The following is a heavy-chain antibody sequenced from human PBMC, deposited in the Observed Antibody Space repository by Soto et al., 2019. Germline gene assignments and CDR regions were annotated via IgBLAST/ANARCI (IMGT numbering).Heavy chain of an antibody. CDR2: IIPIFGTA. CDR3: AGDHSYGDYPAFDI. Sequence: QVQLVQSGAEVKKPGSSVKVSCKASGGTFSSYAISWVRQAPGQGLEWMGGIIPIFGTANYAQKCQGRVTITADESPSTAYMELSSLGSEDTAGYYCAGDHSYGDYPAFDIWGQGTMVTVSS. D-gene: IGHD4-17*01. CDR1: GGTFSSYA. V-gene: IGHV1-69*12. J-gene: IGHJ3*02.